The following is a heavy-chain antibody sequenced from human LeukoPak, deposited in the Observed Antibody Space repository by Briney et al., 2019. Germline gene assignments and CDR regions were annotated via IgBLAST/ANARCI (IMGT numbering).Heavy chain of an antibody. CDR3: ARNLTAMVYFDY. Sequence: GASVKVSCKASGYTFTGYYIHWVRQAPGQGLEWMGWINPNSGGTNYAQKFQGRVTMTRDASISTAYMELSRLRSDDTAVYYCARNLTAMVYFDYWGQGTLVTVSS. CDR1: GYTFTGYY. CDR2: INPNSGGT. V-gene: IGHV1-2*02. J-gene: IGHJ4*02. D-gene: IGHD5-18*01.